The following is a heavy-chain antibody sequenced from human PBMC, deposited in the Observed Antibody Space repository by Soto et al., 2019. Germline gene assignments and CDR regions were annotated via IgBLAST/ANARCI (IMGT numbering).Heavy chain of an antibody. CDR1: GFTFSRYG. CDR3: ALWEHWVSNSYYSGLDV. CDR2: ITGSGDTT. D-gene: IGHD1-26*01. Sequence: GGSLRLSCTASGFTFSRYGMSWVRQAPGKGLQWVSTITGSGDTTYYADSVKGRFTISRDNSKNTLYLQMNSLRVEDTAVYFCALWEHWVSNSYYSGLDVCGQGTTVSVSS. V-gene: IGHV3-23*01. J-gene: IGHJ6*02.